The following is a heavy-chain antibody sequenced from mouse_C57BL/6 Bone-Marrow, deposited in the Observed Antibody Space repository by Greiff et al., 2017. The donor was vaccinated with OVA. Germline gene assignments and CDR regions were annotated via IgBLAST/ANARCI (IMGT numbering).Heavy chain of an antibody. V-gene: IGHV1-82*01. CDR1: GYAFSSSW. CDR2: IYPGDGDT. CDR3: ARWVYDGYLDY. D-gene: IGHD2-3*01. J-gene: IGHJ2*01. Sequence: QVQLQQSGPELVKPGASVKISCKASGYAFSSSWMNWVKQRPGKGLEWIGRIYPGDGDTNYNGKFKGKATLTADKSSSTAYMQLSSLTSEDSAVYFCARWVYDGYLDYWGQGTTLTVSS.